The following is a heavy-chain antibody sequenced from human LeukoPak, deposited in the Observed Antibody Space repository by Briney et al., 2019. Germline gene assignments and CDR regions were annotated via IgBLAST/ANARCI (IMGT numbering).Heavy chain of an antibody. D-gene: IGHD2-2*01. CDR3: ARGGQLLHYYYYYMDV. V-gene: IGHV1-69*05. CDR2: IIPIFGTA. CDR1: GGTFSSYA. J-gene: IGHJ6*03. Sequence: SVKVSCKASGGTFSSYAISWVRQAPGQGLEWMGMIIPIFGTANYAQKFQGRVTITTDESTSTAYMELSSLRSEDTAVYYCARGGQLLHYYYYYMDVWGTGTTVTVSS.